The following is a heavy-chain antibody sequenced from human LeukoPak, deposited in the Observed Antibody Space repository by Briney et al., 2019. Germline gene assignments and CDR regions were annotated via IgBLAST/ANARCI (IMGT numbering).Heavy chain of an antibody. CDR3: ARGTMKDILTGYYDTYGMDV. CDR2: INAGNGNT. Sequence: ASVKVSCKASGYTFTSYAMHWVRQAPGQRLEWMGWINAGNGNTKYSQKFQGRVTITRDTSASTAYMELSSLRSEDTAVYYCARGTMKDILTGYYDTYGMDVWGQGTTVTVSS. V-gene: IGHV1-3*01. CDR1: GYTFTSYA. D-gene: IGHD3-9*01. J-gene: IGHJ6*02.